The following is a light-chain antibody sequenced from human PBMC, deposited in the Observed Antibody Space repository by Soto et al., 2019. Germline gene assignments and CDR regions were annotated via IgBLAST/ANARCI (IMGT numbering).Light chain of an antibody. CDR1: QSASTN. CDR3: HNYYGWPPWT. J-gene: IGKJ1*01. CDR2: NAT. V-gene: IGKV3D-15*01. Sequence: EIVMTQFPATLSESPGERVTLSCRASQSASTNVAWYQHKPGEPPRLLNFNATARTVDVPDRCSGCVSGTEFTLTINSLQPEDFAVYFCHNYYGWPPWTFGQGTRVEIK.